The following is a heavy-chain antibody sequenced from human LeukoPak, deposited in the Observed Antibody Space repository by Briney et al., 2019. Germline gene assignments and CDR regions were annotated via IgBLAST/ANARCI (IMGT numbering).Heavy chain of an antibody. D-gene: IGHD5-12*01. CDR2: ISYDGSNK. Sequence: PGGSLRLSCAASGFTFSSYAMHWVRQAPGKGLEWVAVISYDGSNKYYADSVKGRFTISRDNSKNTLYLQMNSLRAEDTAVYYCARSLQPYSGYDPFDYWGQGTLATVSS. V-gene: IGHV3-30*04. J-gene: IGHJ4*02. CDR1: GFTFSSYA. CDR3: ARSLQPYSGYDPFDY.